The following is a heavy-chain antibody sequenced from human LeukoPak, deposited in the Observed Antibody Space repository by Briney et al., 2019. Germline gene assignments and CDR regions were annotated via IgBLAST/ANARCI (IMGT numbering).Heavy chain of an antibody. CDR3: ARTLAGYSSSSYYYYYMDV. J-gene: IGHJ6*03. CDR2: IYTSGST. V-gene: IGHV4-4*07. CDR1: GGSISSYY. D-gene: IGHD6-13*01. Sequence: PSETLSLTCTVSGGSISSYYWSCIRQPAGKGVEWIGRIYTSGSTNYNPSLKSRVTMSVDTSKNQFSLKLSSVTAADTAVYYCARTLAGYSSSSYYYYYMDVWGKGTTVTVSS.